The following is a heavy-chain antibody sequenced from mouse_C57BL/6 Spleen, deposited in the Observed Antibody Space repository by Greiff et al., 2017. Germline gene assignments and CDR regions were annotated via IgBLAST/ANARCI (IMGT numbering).Heavy chain of an antibody. CDR1: GYTFTDYE. J-gene: IGHJ1*03. CDR2: IDPETGGT. V-gene: IGHV1-15*01. Sequence: QVQLKESGAELVRPGASVTLSCKASGYTFTDYEMHWVKQTPVHGLEWIGAIDPETGGTAYNQKFKGKAILTADKSSSTAYMELRSLTSEDSAVYYCTREGGYGSTRYFDVWGTGTTVTVSS. D-gene: IGHD1-1*01. CDR3: TREGGYGSTRYFDV.